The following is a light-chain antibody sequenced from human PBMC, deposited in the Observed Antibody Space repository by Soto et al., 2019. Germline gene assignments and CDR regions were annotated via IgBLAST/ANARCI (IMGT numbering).Light chain of an antibody. V-gene: IGKV3-20*01. CDR3: QQYLT. CDR1: QSVDSNY. J-gene: IGKJ1*01. CDR2: GAS. Sequence: ENMLTQSPGTLCLSPGERATLSCRTSQSVDSNYFAWYQQKPGQAPRLLIYGASSRATDIPDRFSGSGSGTDFTLTISRLEPEDFAVYYCQQYLTFGQGTKVDI.